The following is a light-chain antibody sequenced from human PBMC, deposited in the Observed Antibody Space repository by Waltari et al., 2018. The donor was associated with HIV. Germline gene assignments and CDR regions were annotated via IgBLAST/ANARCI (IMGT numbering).Light chain of an antibody. CDR1: SSDVGGSNY. Sequence: QSALTQPASVSGSPGQSITISCTGTSSDVGGSNYVSWYQQHPGKAPKLMIYDVSNRPSGVSNRFSGSKSGNTASLTISGLQAEDETDYYCSSYTSSSTLEVFGTGTKVTVL. J-gene: IGLJ1*01. CDR2: DVS. CDR3: SSYTSSSTLEV. V-gene: IGLV2-14*03.